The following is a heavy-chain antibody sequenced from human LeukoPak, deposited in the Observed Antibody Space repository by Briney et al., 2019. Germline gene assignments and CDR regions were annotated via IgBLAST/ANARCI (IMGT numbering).Heavy chain of an antibody. CDR3: ARESDRYCSSTSCSKYYFDY. D-gene: IGHD2-2*01. Sequence: SETLSLTCAVYGGSFSGYYWSWIRQPPGKGLEWIGEINHSGSTNYNPSLKSRVTISVDTSKNQFSLKLSSVTAADTAVYYRARESDRYCSSTSCSKYYFDYWGQGTLVTVSS. V-gene: IGHV4-34*01. J-gene: IGHJ4*02. CDR2: INHSGST. CDR1: GGSFSGYY.